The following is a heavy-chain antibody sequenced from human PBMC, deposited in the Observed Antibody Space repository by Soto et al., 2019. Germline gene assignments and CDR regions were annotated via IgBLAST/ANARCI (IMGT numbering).Heavy chain of an antibody. V-gene: IGHV3-30*18. D-gene: IGHD4-4*01. CDR3: AKDLEYSNYPLFDY. Sequence: QVQLVESGGGVVQPGRSLRLSCAASGFTFSSYGMHWVRQAPGKGLEWVAVISYDGSNKYYADSVKGRFTISRDNSKNTLYLQMNSLRAEDTAVYYCAKDLEYSNYPLFDYWGQGTLVTVSS. CDR2: ISYDGSNK. J-gene: IGHJ4*02. CDR1: GFTFSSYG.